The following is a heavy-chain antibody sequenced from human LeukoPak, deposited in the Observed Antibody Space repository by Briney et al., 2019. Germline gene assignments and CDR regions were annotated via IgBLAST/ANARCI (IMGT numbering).Heavy chain of an antibody. J-gene: IGHJ6*02. CDR2: IIGDAPKT. Sequence: GGSLGRSFAASGCPFYSYAMRWGRRAPGKGVGGVAGIIGDAPKTYYADSVKGRFTISRDNSKNTVSLRMTSLRADDTALYYCARKVSTGTHYYFYGMDVWGQGTTVTVSS. D-gene: IGHD1-7*01. V-gene: IGHV3-23*01. CDR3: ARKVSTGTHYYFYGMDV. CDR1: GCPFYSYA.